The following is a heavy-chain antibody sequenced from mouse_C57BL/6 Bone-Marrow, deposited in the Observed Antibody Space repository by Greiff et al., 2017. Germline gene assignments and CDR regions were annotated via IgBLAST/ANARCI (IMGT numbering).Heavy chain of an antibody. CDR3: ASCASFAY. J-gene: IGHJ3*01. CDR1: GYTFTSYG. Sequence: VQLQESGAELARPGASVKLSCKASGYTFTSYGISWVKQRTGQGLEWIGEIYPRSGNTYYNEKFKGKATLTADKSSSTAYMALRSLTSEDSAVYFCASCASFAYWGQGTLVTVSA. CDR2: IYPRSGNT. V-gene: IGHV1-81*01.